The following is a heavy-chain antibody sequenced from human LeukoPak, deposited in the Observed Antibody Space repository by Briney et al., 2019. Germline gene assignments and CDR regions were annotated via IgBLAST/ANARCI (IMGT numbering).Heavy chain of an antibody. D-gene: IGHD3-22*01. CDR1: GGSFSGYY. Sequence: NPSETLSLTCAVYGGSFSGYYWSSIRQPPGKGLEWIGEINHSGSTNYNPSLKSRVTISVDTSKNQFSLKLSSVTAADTAVYYCARGPITMIIGDWGQGTLVTVSS. V-gene: IGHV4-34*01. J-gene: IGHJ4*02. CDR3: ARGPITMIIGD. CDR2: INHSGST.